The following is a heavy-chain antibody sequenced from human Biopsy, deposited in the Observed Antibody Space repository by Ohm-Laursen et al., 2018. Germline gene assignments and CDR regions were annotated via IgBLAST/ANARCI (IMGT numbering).Heavy chain of an antibody. D-gene: IGHD3-22*01. Sequence: GTLSFTCPVSGGSISNNNYYWGWIRQPPGKGLEWIGSIFYRGGTHYKPSLKSRVNISVDTPKTQFSLKLNSVTAADTAVYYCARDYDTSGYYYVSWGQGTLVTVSS. CDR1: GGSISNNNYY. V-gene: IGHV4-39*01. CDR2: IFYRGGT. CDR3: ARDYDTSGYYYVS. J-gene: IGHJ5*02.